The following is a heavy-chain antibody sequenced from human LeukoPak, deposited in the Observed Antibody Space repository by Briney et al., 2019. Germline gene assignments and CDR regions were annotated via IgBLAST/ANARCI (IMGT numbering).Heavy chain of an antibody. J-gene: IGHJ4*02. Sequence: PGGSLRLSCAASGFTFSSYGMSWVRQPPGKGLEWVSGIRGSGSNTDYVGSVKGRFTISRDNAKNTLYLQMNSLRAEDTAVYYCGRGFSIVPAGIPDYWGLGTLVTVSS. CDR1: GFTFSSYG. D-gene: IGHD2-2*02. CDR2: IRGSGSNT. CDR3: GRGFSIVPAGIPDY. V-gene: IGHV3-23*01.